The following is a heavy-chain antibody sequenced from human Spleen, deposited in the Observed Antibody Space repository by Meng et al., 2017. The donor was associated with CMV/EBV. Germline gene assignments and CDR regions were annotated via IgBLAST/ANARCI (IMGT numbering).Heavy chain of an antibody. Sequence: ASGFTFTDYALTWVRQAPGKGLEWVSTISSSGDRTYYADSVKGRFTISRDNSKNTLYLKVNSLRAEDTALYYCAKTPAGHWLFFEKWGQGTLVTVSS. D-gene: IGHD6-19*01. CDR2: ISSSGDRT. CDR3: AKTPAGHWLFFEK. J-gene: IGHJ4*02. V-gene: IGHV3-23*01. CDR1: GFTFTDYA.